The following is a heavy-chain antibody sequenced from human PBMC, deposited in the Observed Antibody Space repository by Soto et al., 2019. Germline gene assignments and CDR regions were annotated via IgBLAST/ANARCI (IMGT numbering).Heavy chain of an antibody. Sequence: SVKVSCKASGGTFSSYAISWVRQAPGQGLEWMGGIIPIFGTANYAQKFQGRVTITADESASTAYMELSSLRSEDTAVYYCARDPIWTYTWNYARLNYLDPWGQGTLVTVSS. CDR2: IIPIFGTA. J-gene: IGHJ5*02. CDR3: ARDPIWTYTWNYARLNYLDP. V-gene: IGHV1-69*13. CDR1: GGTFSSYA. D-gene: IGHD1-7*01.